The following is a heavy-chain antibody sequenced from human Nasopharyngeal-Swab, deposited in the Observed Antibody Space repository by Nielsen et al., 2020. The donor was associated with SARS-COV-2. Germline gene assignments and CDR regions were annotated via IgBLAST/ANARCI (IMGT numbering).Heavy chain of an antibody. CDR3: ARDHGYSGTSIDY. CDR1: GGSISSSSYY. V-gene: IGHV4-39*02. CDR2: IYYSGST. J-gene: IGHJ4*02. Sequence: SETLSLTCTVSGGSISSSSYYWGWIRQPPGKGLEWIGSIYYSGSTYYNPSLKSRVTISVDTSKNQFSLKLSSVTAADTAVYYCARDHGYSGTSIDYWGQGTLVTVSS. D-gene: IGHD5-12*01.